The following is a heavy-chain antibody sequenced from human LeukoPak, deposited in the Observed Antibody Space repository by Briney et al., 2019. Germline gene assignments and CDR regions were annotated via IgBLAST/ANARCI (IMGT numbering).Heavy chain of an antibody. CDR2: IYYSGST. D-gene: IGHD3-22*01. CDR3: ARGTVRPYYYDSSGYYYY. V-gene: IGHV4-59*12. CDR1: GGSISSYY. Sequence: SETLSLTCTVSGGSISSYYWSWIRQPPGKGLEWIGYIYYSGSTNYNPSLKSRVTISVDTSKNQFSLKLSSVTAADTAVYYCARGTVRPYYYDSSGYYYYWGQGTLVTVSS. J-gene: IGHJ4*02.